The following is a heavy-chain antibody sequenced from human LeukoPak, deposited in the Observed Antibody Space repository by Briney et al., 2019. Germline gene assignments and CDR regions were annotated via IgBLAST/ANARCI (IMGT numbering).Heavy chain of an antibody. Sequence: GGSLRLSCAASGFTFRSYWMDWVRQAPGKGLEWVANIKQDGSELYYVDSVKGRFTISRDNTKNSLFLHMSSLRAEDTAVYYCARDKRLRAALDYWGQGTLVTVSS. CDR3: ARDKRLRAALDY. CDR2: IKQDGSEL. V-gene: IGHV3-7*03. D-gene: IGHD5-12*01. CDR1: GFTFRSYW. J-gene: IGHJ4*02.